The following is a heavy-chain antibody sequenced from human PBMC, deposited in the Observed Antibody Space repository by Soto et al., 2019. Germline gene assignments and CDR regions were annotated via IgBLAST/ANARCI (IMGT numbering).Heavy chain of an antibody. Sequence: QVHLVQSGAEVEKPGASVKVSCKASGYTFTSYGITWVRQAPGQGLEWMGWISAHNGNTDYAQKLQGRVIVTRDTSTSTASMELGSLRSDDTAVYYCARGRYGDYWGQGALVTVSS. V-gene: IGHV1-18*01. D-gene: IGHD1-1*01. CDR2: ISAHNGNT. CDR3: ARGRYGDY. CDR1: GYTFTSYG. J-gene: IGHJ4*02.